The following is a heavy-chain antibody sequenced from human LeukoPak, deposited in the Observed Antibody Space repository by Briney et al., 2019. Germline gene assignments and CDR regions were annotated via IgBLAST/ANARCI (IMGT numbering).Heavy chain of an antibody. J-gene: IGHJ3*02. CDR2: TYSGGST. V-gene: IGHV3-53*01. D-gene: IGHD6-13*01. CDR1: GFTVDNNY. CDR3: ASISRAAGNLDI. Sequence: GGSLRLSCAASGFTVDNNYMSWVRQAPGKGLEWVPVTYSGGSTYYADSVKGRFTISRDNSKNTLYLQMNSLRAEDTAVYYCASISRAAGNLDIWGQGAMVTVSS.